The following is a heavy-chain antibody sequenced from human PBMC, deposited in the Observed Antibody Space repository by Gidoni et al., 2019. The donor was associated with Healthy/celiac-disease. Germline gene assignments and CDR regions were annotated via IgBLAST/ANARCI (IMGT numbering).Heavy chain of an antibody. Sequence: QVQLVQSGAEVKQPGSSVKVSCKASGGNFSSYAISWVVQAPGQGLEWMGGIIPIFGTSNYAQKFQGRVTITADESTSTAYMELSSLRSEDTAVYYCARVGRSYCSSTSCFDYYYYGMDVWGQGTTVTVSS. CDR2: IIPIFGTS. J-gene: IGHJ6*02. CDR1: GGNFSSYA. CDR3: ARVGRSYCSSTSCFDYYYYGMDV. D-gene: IGHD2-2*01. V-gene: IGHV1-69*01.